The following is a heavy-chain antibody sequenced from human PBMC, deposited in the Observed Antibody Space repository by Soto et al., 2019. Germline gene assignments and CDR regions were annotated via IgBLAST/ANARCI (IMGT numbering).Heavy chain of an antibody. CDR3: ARAPTICFGESNFDY. CDR1: GGSISSGDYY. J-gene: IGHJ4*02. D-gene: IGHD3-10*01. CDR2: IYYSGST. Sequence: SETLSLTCTVSGGSISSGDYYWSWIRQPPGKGLEWMGYIYYSGSTYYNPSLKSRVTISVDTSKIQFSLKLSSVTAADTAVYYCARAPTICFGESNFDYWGQGTLVTVSS. V-gene: IGHV4-30-4*01.